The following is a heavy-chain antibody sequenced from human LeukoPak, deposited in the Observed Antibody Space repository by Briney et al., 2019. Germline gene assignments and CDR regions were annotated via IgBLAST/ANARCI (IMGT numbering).Heavy chain of an antibody. CDR1: GGSIISDSYF. CDR3: SGDLRLRYFNWLALPLFQF. Sequence: PSETLSLTCTVSGGSIISDSYFWSWLRQPPGKGLEWVVSISYDGTTYFNASLERWLSVSIDSSESQFSLRLTSVTAADTAVYFCSGDLRLRYFNWLALPLFQFWGQGSLVTVSS. D-gene: IGHD3-9*01. J-gene: IGHJ4*02. CDR2: ISYDGTT. V-gene: IGHV4-39*07.